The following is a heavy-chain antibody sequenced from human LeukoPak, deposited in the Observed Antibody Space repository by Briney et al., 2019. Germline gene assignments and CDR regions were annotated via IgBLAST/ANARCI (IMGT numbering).Heavy chain of an antibody. Sequence: PSETLSLTCAVYGGSFSGYYWSWIRQPPGKGLEWIGEINHSGSTNYNPSLKSRVTISVDTSKNQFSLKLSSVTAADTAVYYCARLPRKAASYYYYYMDVWGKGTTVTISS. CDR3: ARLPRKAASYYYYYMDV. CDR1: GGSFSGYY. CDR2: INHSGST. J-gene: IGHJ6*03. D-gene: IGHD6-13*01. V-gene: IGHV4-34*01.